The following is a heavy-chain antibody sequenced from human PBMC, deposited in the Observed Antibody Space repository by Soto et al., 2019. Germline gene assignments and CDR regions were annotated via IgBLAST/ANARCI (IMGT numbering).Heavy chain of an antibody. V-gene: IGHV4-4*07. Sequence: SETLSLTCTVSGGSISSYYVSWIRQSAGKGLEWIGRIDTSGTTNYNPSLKSRVTMSVDASKNHFSLNLSSVTAADTAVYYCARGPRGYVYYHGMDVWGQGTTVTVSS. D-gene: IGHD3-10*01. J-gene: IGHJ6*02. CDR3: ARGPRGYVYYHGMDV. CDR1: GGSISSYY. CDR2: IDTSGTT.